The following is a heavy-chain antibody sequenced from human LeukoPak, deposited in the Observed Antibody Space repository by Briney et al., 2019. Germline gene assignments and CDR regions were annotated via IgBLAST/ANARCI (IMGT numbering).Heavy chain of an antibody. D-gene: IGHD3-10*01. CDR1: GYTFTGYC. J-gene: IGHJ4*02. Sequence: ASVKVSCKASGYTFTGYCMHWVRQAPGQGLEWMGWINPKSGGTNYAQKFQGRVTMTRDTSISTAYMELSRLRSDDTAVYYCALPRLQGYYGSGSGLGWGQGTLVTVSS. CDR3: ALPRLQGYYGSGSGLG. V-gene: IGHV1-2*02. CDR2: INPKSGGT.